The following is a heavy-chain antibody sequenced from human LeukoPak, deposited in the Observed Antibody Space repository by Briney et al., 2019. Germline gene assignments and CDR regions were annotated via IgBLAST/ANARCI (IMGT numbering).Heavy chain of an antibody. CDR3: AREPKRVLLWFGELPDYYFDY. Sequence: PGGSLRLSCAASGFTFSSYEMNWVRQAPGKGLEWVSYISSSGSTIYYADSVKGRFTISRDNAKNSLYLQMNSLRAEDTAVYYCAREPKRVLLWFGELPDYYFDYWGQGTLVTVSS. D-gene: IGHD3-10*01. CDR2: ISSSGSTI. J-gene: IGHJ4*02. CDR1: GFTFSSYE. V-gene: IGHV3-48*03.